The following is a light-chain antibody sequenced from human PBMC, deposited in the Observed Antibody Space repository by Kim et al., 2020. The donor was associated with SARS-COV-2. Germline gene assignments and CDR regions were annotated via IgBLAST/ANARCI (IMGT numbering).Light chain of an antibody. J-gene: IGLJ3*02. CDR1: NIGSKS. V-gene: IGLV3-21*04. CDR3: QVWDSSSDHPV. Sequence: APGKTARITCGGNNIGSKSVHWYQQKPGQAPVLVIYYDSDRPSGIPERFSGSNSGNRATLTISRVEAGDEADYYCQVWDSSSDHPVFGGGTQLTVL. CDR2: YDS.